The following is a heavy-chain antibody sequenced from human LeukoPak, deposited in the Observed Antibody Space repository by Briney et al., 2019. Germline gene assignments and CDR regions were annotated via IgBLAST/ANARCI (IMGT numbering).Heavy chain of an antibody. CDR1: GYTFTSYG. D-gene: IGHD6-19*01. CDR3: ARNPVLIAVAERWFDP. CDR2: ISAYNGNT. V-gene: IGHV1-18*01. J-gene: IGHJ5*02. Sequence: GASVKVSCKASGYTFTSYGISWVRQAPGQGLEWMGWISAYNGNTNYAQKLQGRVTMTTDTSTSTAYMELRSLRSDDTAVYYCARNPVLIAVAERWFDPWGQGTLVTVSS.